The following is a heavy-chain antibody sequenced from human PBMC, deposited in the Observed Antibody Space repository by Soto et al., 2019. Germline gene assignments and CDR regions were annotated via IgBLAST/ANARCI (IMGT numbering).Heavy chain of an antibody. CDR2: ISYDGSNK. CDR3: AGTTVTNKALDY. CDR1: GFTFSSYA. J-gene: IGHJ4*02. V-gene: IGHV3-30-3*01. D-gene: IGHD4-17*01. Sequence: AGSLRLSCAASGFTFSSYAMHWVRQAPGKGLEWVAVISYDGSNKYYADSVKGRFTISRDNSKNTLYLQMNSLRAEDTAVYYCAGTTVTNKALDYWGQGTLVTVSS.